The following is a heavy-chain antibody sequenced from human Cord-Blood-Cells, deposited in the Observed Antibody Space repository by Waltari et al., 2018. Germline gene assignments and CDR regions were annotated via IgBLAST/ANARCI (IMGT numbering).Heavy chain of an antibody. CDR3: ARDRMGGGSCYDY. CDR2: IIPIFCTA. Sequence: QVQLLKSGAEVKKTWSSVKVSCKAAGGTFSSYAISRVRQAPGHGLEWMGGIIPIFCTANYARKFQGRVTITADESTSTAYMELSSLRAEDTAVYYCARDRMGGGSCYDYWGQGTLVTVSS. CDR1: GGTFSSYA. V-gene: IGHV1-69*01. D-gene: IGHD2-15*01. J-gene: IGHJ4*02.